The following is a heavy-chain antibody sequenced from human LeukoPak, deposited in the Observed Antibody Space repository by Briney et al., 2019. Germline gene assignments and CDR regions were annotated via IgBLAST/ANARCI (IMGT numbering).Heavy chain of an antibody. D-gene: IGHD6-6*01. J-gene: IGHJ3*02. CDR2: IRYDGSNK. V-gene: IGHV3-30*02. CDR1: GFTFSSYG. Sequence: GGSLRLSCAASGFTFSSYGMHWVRQAPGKGLEWVAFIRYDGSNKYYADSVKGRFTISRDNSKNTLYLQMNSLRAEDTAVYYCATGSIAARKAAFDIWGQGTMVTVSS. CDR3: ATGSIAARKAAFDI.